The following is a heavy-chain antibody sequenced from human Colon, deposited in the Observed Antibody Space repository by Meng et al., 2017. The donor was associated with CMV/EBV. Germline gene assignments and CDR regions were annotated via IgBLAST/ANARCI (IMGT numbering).Heavy chain of an antibody. V-gene: IGHV1-2*02. CDR2: ISSNSGEI. D-gene: IGHD2-8*01. J-gene: IGHJ5*02. CDR1: GYLLSQYF. Sequence: QVQRVQPGAEMKKPGAQVNVSCRASGYLLSQYFIHWARQAPGQGLEWMGWISSNSGEIRYAQKFQGRVTMTRGTSINTAYMELSSLRSDDTAIYFCARDPGGHIINGKSCGNWFDPWGQGTLVTVSS. CDR3: ARDPGGHIINGKSCGNWFDP.